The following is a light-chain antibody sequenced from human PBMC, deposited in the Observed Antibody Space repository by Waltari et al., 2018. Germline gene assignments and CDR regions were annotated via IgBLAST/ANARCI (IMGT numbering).Light chain of an antibody. CDR2: DAS. Sequence: EVLLTQSQGTLSLSPGERATLSCRASQSVTSDHLAWYQQIPGQAPRLLIYDASRRATGIPDRFSGSGSGTGFTLTISRLEPEDFAVFYCHQYGSSPVTFGQGTKLEIK. J-gene: IGKJ2*01. CDR3: HQYGSSPVT. V-gene: IGKV3-20*01. CDR1: QSVTSDH.